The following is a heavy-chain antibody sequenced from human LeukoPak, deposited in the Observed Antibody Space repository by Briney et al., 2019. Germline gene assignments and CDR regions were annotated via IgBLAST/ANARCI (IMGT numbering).Heavy chain of an antibody. CDR2: VYYSGST. Sequence: SETLSLTCSVSSDSISTYYWSWIRQLPGKALEWIGYVYYSGSTDYSPSLKSRVTISVDTSKKQFSLNLNSVTAADTAVYYCSASKQLWLRGLFDYWGQGTLVTVSS. CDR3: SASKQLWLRGLFDY. CDR1: SDSISTYY. J-gene: IGHJ4*02. D-gene: IGHD5-18*01. V-gene: IGHV4-59*01.